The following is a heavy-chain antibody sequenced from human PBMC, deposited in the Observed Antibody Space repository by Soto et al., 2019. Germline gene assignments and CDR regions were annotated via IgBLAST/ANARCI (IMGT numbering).Heavy chain of an antibody. V-gene: IGHV1-69*04. CDR3: ARDQAAAVDYYYGMDV. CDR1: GGTFSSYT. D-gene: IGHD6-13*01. CDR2: IIPILGIA. Sequence: SVKVSCKASGGTFSSYTISWVRQAPGQGLEWMGRIIPILGIANYAQKFQGRVTITADKSTSTAYMELSSLRSEDTAVYYCARDQAAAVDYYYGMDVWGQGTTVTVSS. J-gene: IGHJ6*02.